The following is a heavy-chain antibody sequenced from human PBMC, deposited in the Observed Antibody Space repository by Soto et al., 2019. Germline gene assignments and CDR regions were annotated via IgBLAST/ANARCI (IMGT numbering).Heavy chain of an antibody. V-gene: IGHV3-74*01. D-gene: IGHD6-19*01. CDR3: AREDSSGNYYFDY. CDR1: VFTFSSYW. CDR2: INSDGSST. J-gene: IGHJ4*02. Sequence: WWSLSLPCSASVFTFSSYWMHWVRQAPGKGLVWVSRINSDGSSTSYADSVKGRFTISRDNAKNTLYLQMNSLRAEDTAVYYCAREDSSGNYYFDYWGQGTLVTVSS.